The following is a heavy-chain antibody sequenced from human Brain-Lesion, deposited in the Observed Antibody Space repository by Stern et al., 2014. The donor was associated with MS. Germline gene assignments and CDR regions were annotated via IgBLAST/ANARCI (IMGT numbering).Heavy chain of an antibody. CDR3: ARDITGSSAYFAY. V-gene: IGHV3-9*01. D-gene: IGHD1-14*01. CDR2: MSWNSGTI. CDR1: GFTFDDYA. J-gene: IGHJ4*02. Sequence: QLVESGGDLVQPGRSLRLSCAAFGFTFDDYAMPWVRQGPGKGLEWVAGMSWNSGTIGYADSVKGRFTTSRDNAYSSLYLQMNSLRPEDTALYYCARDITGSSAYFAYWGQGTLVTVSS.